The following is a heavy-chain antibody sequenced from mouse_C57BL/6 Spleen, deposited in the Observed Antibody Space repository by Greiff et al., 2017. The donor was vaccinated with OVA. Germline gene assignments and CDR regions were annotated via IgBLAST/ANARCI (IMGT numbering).Heavy chain of an antibody. CDR3: ARNGYYAMDY. V-gene: IGHV1-80*01. Sequence: QVQLQQSGAELVKPGASVKISCKASGYAFSSYWMNWVKRRPGKGLEWIGQIYPGDGDTNYNGKFKGKATLTADKSSSTAYMQLSSLTSEDSAVYFCARNGYYAMDYWGQGTSVTVSS. CDR1: GYAFSSYW. J-gene: IGHJ4*01. CDR2: IYPGDGDT.